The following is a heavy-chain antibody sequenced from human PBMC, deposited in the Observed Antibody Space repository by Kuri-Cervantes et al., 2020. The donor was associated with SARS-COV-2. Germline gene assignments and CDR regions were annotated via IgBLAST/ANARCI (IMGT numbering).Heavy chain of an antibody. J-gene: IGHJ4*02. CDR3: ANGRSSSWYYFDY. CDR1: GFTFSSYG. V-gene: IGHV3-30*18. D-gene: IGHD6-13*01. CDR2: ISYDGSNK. Sequence: GGSLRLSCAASGFTFSSYGMHWVRQAPGKGLEWVAVISYDGSNKYYADSVKGRFTISRDNSKNTLYLQMNSLRAEDTAVYYCANGRSSSWYYFDYWGQGTLVTVSS.